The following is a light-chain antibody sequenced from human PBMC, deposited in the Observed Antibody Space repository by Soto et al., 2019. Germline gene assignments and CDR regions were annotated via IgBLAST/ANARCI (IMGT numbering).Light chain of an antibody. J-gene: IGKJ2*01. CDR2: EIS. CDR1: QGLVHSDGNTY. Sequence: DIVMTQTPLSSPVTLGQPASISCRSSQGLVHSDGNTYLSWLQQRPGQPPRLLIYEISNRFSGVPDRFSGSGAGTDFTLKISRVEAEDVGIYYCMQATQFPYTFGHGTKLEIK. CDR3: MQATQFPYT. V-gene: IGKV2-24*01.